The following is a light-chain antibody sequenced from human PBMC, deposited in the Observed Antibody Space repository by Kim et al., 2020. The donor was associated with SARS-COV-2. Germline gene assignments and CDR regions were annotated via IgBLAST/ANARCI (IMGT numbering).Light chain of an antibody. V-gene: IGKV1-9*01. Sequence: ASVGDRVTITCRASQAVASYLAWYQQKPGKAPKLLIYSAATLQTGVPARFRGSRSGTEFTLTISSLQPEDFATYYCQQSYSTPGTFGQGTKVDIK. CDR2: SAA. CDR1: QAVASY. CDR3: QQSYSTPGT. J-gene: IGKJ1*01.